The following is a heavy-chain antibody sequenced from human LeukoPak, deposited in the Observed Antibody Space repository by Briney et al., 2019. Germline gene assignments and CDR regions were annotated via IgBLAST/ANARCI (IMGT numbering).Heavy chain of an antibody. CDR1: GYTLTELS. V-gene: IGHV1-24*01. Sequence: ASAKVSCKVSGYTLTELSMHWVRQAPGKGLVWMGGFDPEDGETIYAQKFQGRVTMTEDTSTDTAYMELSSLRSEDTAVYYCATDRLAVAGRPSYFDYWGQGTLVTVSS. CDR3: ATDRLAVAGRPSYFDY. J-gene: IGHJ4*02. D-gene: IGHD6-19*01. CDR2: FDPEDGET.